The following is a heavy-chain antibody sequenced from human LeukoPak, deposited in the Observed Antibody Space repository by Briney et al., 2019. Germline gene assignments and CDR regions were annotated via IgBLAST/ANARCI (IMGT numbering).Heavy chain of an antibody. CDR2: ISAYNGNT. CDR3: ARAKFKLEVAGPGHY. J-gene: IGHJ4*02. CDR1: GYTFTSYG. Sequence: WASVKVSCKASGYTFTSYGISWVRQAPGQGLEWMGWISAYNGNTNYAQKLQGRVTMTTDTSTSTAYMELRSLRSDDTAVYYCARAKFKLEVAGPGHYWGQGTLVTVSS. V-gene: IGHV1-18*01. D-gene: IGHD6-19*01.